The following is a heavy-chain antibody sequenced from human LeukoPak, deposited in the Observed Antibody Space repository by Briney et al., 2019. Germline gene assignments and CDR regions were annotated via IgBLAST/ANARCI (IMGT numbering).Heavy chain of an antibody. CDR3: TEVGYFDL. CDR1: GFTVSSNY. CDR2: IYSGGST. J-gene: IGHJ2*01. Sequence: PGGSLRLSCAASGFTVSSNYMSWVRQAPGKGLEWVSVIYSGGSTYYADSVKGRFTISRDNSRNTLYLQMSGLRAEDTAVYYPTEVGYFDLWGRGALVIVSS. V-gene: IGHV3-66*01.